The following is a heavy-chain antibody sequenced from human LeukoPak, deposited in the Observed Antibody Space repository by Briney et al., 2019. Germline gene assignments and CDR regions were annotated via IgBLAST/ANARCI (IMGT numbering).Heavy chain of an antibody. CDR3: TTGIRGD. D-gene: IGHD3-3*02. J-gene: IGHJ4*02. V-gene: IGHV3-15*07. Sequence: GSXXLXCXAXXFXXTXAWMNWVRQAPGKGLEWVGRIQSKTDGGKTDYAAPVKGRFTISRDDSKNTLYLQMNSLKTEDTAIYYCTTGIRGDWGQGTLVTVSS. CDR1: XFXXTXAW. CDR2: IQSKTDGGKT.